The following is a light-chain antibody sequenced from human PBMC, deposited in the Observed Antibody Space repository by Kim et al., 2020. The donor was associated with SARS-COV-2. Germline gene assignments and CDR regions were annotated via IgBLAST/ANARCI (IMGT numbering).Light chain of an antibody. CDR3: QQRSNLWT. CDR1: PSVSSY. V-gene: IGKV3-11*01. J-gene: IGKJ1*01. Sequence: PGERATLSCRASPSVSSYLAWYQQKPGQAPRLLIYDASNRATGIPARFSGSGSGTDFTLTISSLEPEDFAVYYCQQRSNLWTFGQGTKVDIK. CDR2: DAS.